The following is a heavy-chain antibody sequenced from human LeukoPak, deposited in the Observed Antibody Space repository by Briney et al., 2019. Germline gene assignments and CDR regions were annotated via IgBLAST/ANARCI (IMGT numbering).Heavy chain of an antibody. CDR3: ARDGTGYSSSWYGY. V-gene: IGHV1-18*01. CDR2: ISAYNGNT. D-gene: IGHD6-13*01. J-gene: IGHJ4*02. Sequence: ASVKVSCKASGYTFTSYGISWVRQAPGQGLEWMGRISAYNGNTNYAQKLQGRVTMTTDTSTSTAYMELRSLRSDDTAVYYCARDGTGYSSSWYGYWGQGTLVTVSS. CDR1: GYTFTSYG.